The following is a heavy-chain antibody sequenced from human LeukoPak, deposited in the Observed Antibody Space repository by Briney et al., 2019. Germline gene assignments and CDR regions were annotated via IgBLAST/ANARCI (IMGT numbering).Heavy chain of an antibody. V-gene: IGHV4-59*08. D-gene: IGHD4-17*01. CDR1: GGSISSYY. J-gene: IGHJ4*02. CDR3: ARGGNYGDYDGYFDY. CDR2: IYYSGST. Sequence: SETLSLTCTVSGGSISSYYWSWIRQPLGKGLEWIGYIYYSGSTNYNPSLRSRVTISVDTSKNQFSLKLSSVTAADTAVYYCARGGNYGDYDGYFDYWGQGPLVAVSS.